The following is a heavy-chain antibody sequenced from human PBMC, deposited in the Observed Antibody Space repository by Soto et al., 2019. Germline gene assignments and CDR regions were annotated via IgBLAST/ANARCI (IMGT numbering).Heavy chain of an antibody. Sequence: EVQLVESGGGLVQPGGSLKLSCAASGLTFSASAMHWVRQASGKGLEWVGRIRSKANSYATAYAASVKGRFTISRDDSKNPAYLQMNSLKTEDTAVYYCTRSSAAGREPAFDIWGQGTMVTVSS. CDR2: IRSKANSYAT. D-gene: IGHD6-13*01. CDR3: TRSSAAGREPAFDI. J-gene: IGHJ3*02. CDR1: GLTFSASA. V-gene: IGHV3-73*01.